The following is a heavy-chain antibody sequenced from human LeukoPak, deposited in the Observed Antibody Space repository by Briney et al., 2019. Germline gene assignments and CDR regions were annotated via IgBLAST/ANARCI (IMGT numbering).Heavy chain of an antibody. J-gene: IGHJ4*02. V-gene: IGHV3-23*01. CDR3: AKWGDFDVLTGYYVPDF. CDR1: GFTFSNYA. Sequence: GASLRLSCAASGFTFSNYATSWVRQAPGKGLEWVSAITGSSGNTYYADSVKGRFTISRDNSKNTLYLQMNSLRDEDTAVYYCAKWGDFDVLTGYYVPDFWGQGTLVTVSS. CDR2: ITGSSGNT. D-gene: IGHD3-9*01.